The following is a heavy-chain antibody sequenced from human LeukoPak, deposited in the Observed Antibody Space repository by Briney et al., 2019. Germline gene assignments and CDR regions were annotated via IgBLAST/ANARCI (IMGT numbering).Heavy chain of an antibody. Sequence: KPSETLSLTCAVSGGSISSNNWWIWVRQSPEKGLEWIGEIYHDGSTNYNPSLKSRVTISVDTSKNQFSLKLSSVTAADTAVYYCARADYGDPGLFDIWGQGTMVTVSS. D-gene: IGHD4-17*01. CDR2: IYHDGST. J-gene: IGHJ3*02. CDR3: ARADYGDPGLFDI. V-gene: IGHV4-4*02. CDR1: GGSISSNNW.